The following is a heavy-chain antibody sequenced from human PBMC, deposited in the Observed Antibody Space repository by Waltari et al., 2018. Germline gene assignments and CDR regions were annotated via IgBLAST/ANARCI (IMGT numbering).Heavy chain of an antibody. CDR1: GGSFSGYY. CDR2: INHSGST. V-gene: IGHV4-34*01. D-gene: IGHD1-26*01. Sequence: QVQLQQWGAGLLKPSETLSLTCAVYGGSFSGYYWSWTRQPPGKGLEWIGEINHSGSTNYNPSLKSRVTISVDTSKNQFSLKLSSVTAADTAVYYCALSHSGSYPFDYWGQGTLVTVSS. CDR3: ALSHSGSYPFDY. J-gene: IGHJ4*02.